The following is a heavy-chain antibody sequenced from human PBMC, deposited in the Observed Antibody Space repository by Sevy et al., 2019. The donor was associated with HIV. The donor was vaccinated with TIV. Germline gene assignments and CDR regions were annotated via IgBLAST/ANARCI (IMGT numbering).Heavy chain of an antibody. V-gene: IGHV3-30*04. J-gene: IGHJ4*02. D-gene: IGHD2-21*02. CDR3: ARGRVTSHYYDY. CDR1: RFTFNTYA. Sequence: GGSLRLSCAASRFTFNTYAIHWVRQAPGKGLEWVAVISSDGNNKYYADSVKGRFTISIDNSKHTLYLQMNSLRVEDTAVYYCARGRVTSHYYDYWGQGTLVTVSS. CDR2: ISSDGNNK.